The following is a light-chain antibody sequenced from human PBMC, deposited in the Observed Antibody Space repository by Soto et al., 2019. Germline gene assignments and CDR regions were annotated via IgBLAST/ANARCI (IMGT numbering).Light chain of an antibody. Sequence: ELVLTQSPATLSLSPGDRATLSCRASQSVTDSLAWFQQRPGQSPRLVIFDASNRATGIPPRFSGSGSGTDFTLTISSLEPEDFAVYYCHHRINWRFTFGPGNKVDIK. CDR1: QSVTDS. V-gene: IGKV3-11*01. J-gene: IGKJ3*01. CDR2: DAS. CDR3: HHRINWRFT.